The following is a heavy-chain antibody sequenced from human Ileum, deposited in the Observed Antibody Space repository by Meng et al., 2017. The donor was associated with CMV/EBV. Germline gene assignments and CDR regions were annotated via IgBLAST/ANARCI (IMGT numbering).Heavy chain of an antibody. V-gene: IGHV4-39*07. CDR1: SRYY. CDR3: VRGFHCSSASCYKINWFDP. Sequence: SRYYWGWIRQPPGKGLEWIGNIYYIGNTFYNPSLKSRVTISIDTSRRQFSLKLNSVTAADTAVYYCVRGFHCSSASCYKINWFDPWGQGTLVTVSS. D-gene: IGHD2-2*02. CDR2: IYYIGNT. J-gene: IGHJ5*02.